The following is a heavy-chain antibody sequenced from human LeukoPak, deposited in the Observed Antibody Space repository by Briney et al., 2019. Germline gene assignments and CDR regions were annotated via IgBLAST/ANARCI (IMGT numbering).Heavy chain of an antibody. CDR1: GGSFSGYY. D-gene: IGHD4-17*01. V-gene: IGHV4-34*01. CDR2: INHSGST. J-gene: IGHJ3*02. Sequence: SETLSLTCAVYGGSFSGYYWSWIRQPPGKGLEWIGEINHSGSTNYNPSLKSRVTISVDTSKNQFSLKLSSVTAADTAVYYCARVIYGDYGNDAFDIWGQGTMVTVSS. CDR3: ARVIYGDYGNDAFDI.